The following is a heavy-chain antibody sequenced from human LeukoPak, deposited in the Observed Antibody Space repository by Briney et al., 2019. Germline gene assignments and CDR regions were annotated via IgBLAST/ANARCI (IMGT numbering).Heavy chain of an antibody. CDR3: AAVRWTNWFDP. J-gene: IGHJ5*02. CDR1: GYTFTGYD. D-gene: IGHD5-24*01. CDR2: MNPNSGNT. V-gene: IGHV1-8*01. Sequence: ASVKVPCKASGYTFTGYDINWVRQATGQGLEWMGWMNPNSGNTGYAQKFQGRVTMTRNTSISTAYMELSSLRSEDTAVYYCAAVRWTNWFDPWGQGTLVTVSS.